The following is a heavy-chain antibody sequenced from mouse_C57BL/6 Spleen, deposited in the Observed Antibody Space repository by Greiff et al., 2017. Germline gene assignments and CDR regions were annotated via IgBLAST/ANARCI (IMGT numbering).Heavy chain of an antibody. Sequence: QVQLQQPGAELVRPGSSVKLSCKASGYTFTSYWMHWVKQRPIQGLEWIGNIDPSDSETHYNQKFKDKATLTVDKSSSPAYMQLSSLTSEDSAVYYCARGARYWYFDVWGTGTTVTVSS. J-gene: IGHJ1*03. CDR3: ARGARYWYFDV. CDR2: IDPSDSET. CDR1: GYTFTSYW. V-gene: IGHV1-52*01.